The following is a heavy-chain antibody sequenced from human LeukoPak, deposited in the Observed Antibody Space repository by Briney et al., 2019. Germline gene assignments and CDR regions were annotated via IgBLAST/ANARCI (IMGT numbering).Heavy chain of an antibody. J-gene: IGHJ6*03. CDR3: ARGCSSTSCYYYYMDV. V-gene: IGHV3-11*01. CDR2: ISSSGSTI. CDR1: GFTFSDYY. Sequence: GGSLRLSCAASGFTFSDYYMSWIRQAPGKGLEWVSYISSSGSTIYYADSVKGRFTISRDNAKNSLYLQMNSLRAEDTAVYYCARGCSSTSCYYYYMDVWGKGATVTVSS. D-gene: IGHD2-2*01.